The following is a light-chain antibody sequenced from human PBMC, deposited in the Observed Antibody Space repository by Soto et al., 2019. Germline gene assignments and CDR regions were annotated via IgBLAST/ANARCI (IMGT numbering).Light chain of an antibody. CDR3: QQYGTSRA. CDR1: QSVSSNY. V-gene: IGKV3-20*01. Sequence: EIVLTQSPGTLSLSPGERATNSSRASQSVSSNYLAWYQQKPGQGPRLLIYGASRRATGIPDRFSGSGSGTDFTLTISRLEPEDFAIYYCQQYGTSRAFGQGTKVDIK. CDR2: GAS. J-gene: IGKJ1*01.